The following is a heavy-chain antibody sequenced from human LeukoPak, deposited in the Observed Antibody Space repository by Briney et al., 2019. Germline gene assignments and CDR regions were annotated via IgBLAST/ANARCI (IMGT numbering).Heavy chain of an antibody. CDR2: IIPIFQTT. V-gene: IGHV1-69*06. J-gene: IGHJ6*03. Sequence: SVKVSCKASGDTFSGHGIIWVRQAPGQGLEWLGGIIPIFQTTNYAQKFQGRVTITADTSTLTAYMELTSLTSEDTAVYYCARSRDGNNYYDYYFYYMDVWGKGTTVTVSS. D-gene: IGHD5-24*01. CDR1: GDTFSGHG. CDR3: ARSRDGNNYYDYYFYYMDV.